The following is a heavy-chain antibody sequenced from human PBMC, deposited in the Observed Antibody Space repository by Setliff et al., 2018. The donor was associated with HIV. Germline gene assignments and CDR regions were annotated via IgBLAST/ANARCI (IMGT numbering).Heavy chain of an antibody. CDR2: IFHSGST. CDR1: GGSFSDYF. V-gene: IGHV4-34*12. J-gene: IGHJ4*02. CDR3: ARDQNYGSGSYYTNNAFDI. Sequence: PSETLSLTCAVSGGSFSDYFWSWLRQPPGKGLEWIGQIFHSGSTDYNPSLKSRVTISVDTSKNQFSLNLNSVTAADTAVYYCARDQNYGSGSYYTNNAFDIWGQGTLVTVSS. D-gene: IGHD3-10*01.